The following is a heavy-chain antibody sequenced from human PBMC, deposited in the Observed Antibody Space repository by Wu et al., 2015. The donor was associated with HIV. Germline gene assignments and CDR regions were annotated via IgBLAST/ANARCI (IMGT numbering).Heavy chain of an antibody. D-gene: IGHD6-19*01. CDR2: MNPRSGNT. Sequence: QVQLVQSGAEVKKPGASVKVSCKASGYTFSSYDINWVRQATGQGLEWMGWMNPRSGNTGYAQKFQGRVTMTRDTSISTAYMEVSSLRSEDTAVYYCAXVKAWQWLGYWGQGTLVTVSS. V-gene: IGHV1-8*01. CDR1: GYTFSSYD. J-gene: IGHJ4*02. CDR3: AXVKAWQWLGY.